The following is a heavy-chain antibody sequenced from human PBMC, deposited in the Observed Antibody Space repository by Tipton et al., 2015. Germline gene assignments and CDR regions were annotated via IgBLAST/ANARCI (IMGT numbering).Heavy chain of an antibody. CDR3: ARRLPYFEWSKVYYFDY. D-gene: IGHD3-9*01. Sequence: VQLVQSGGEVKKPGESLKISCKVSGYTFSNHWIGWVRQMPGKGLEWVGIIHPSDSETKYSPSFEALVTISADKSTSTAYLQWSSLKASDTAVYYCARRLPYFEWSKVYYFDYWGQGSPVTVSP. CDR1: GYTFSNHW. CDR2: IHPSDSET. J-gene: IGHJ4*02. V-gene: IGHV5-51*01.